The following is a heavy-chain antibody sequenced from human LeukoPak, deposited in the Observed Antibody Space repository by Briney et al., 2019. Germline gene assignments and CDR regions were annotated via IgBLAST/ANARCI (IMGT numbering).Heavy chain of an antibody. D-gene: IGHD2-15*01. CDR1: GYTFTGYY. V-gene: IGHV1-2*02. CDR2: INPSSGGT. CDR3: ARGVSGGVFYYYYYMDV. J-gene: IGHJ6*03. Sequence: ASVKVSCKASGYTFTGYYMHWVRQAPGQGLEWMGWINPSSGGTNYAQKFQGRVTMTRDTSISTAYMELSRLRSDDTAVYYCARGVSGGVFYYYYYMDVWGKGTTVTVSS.